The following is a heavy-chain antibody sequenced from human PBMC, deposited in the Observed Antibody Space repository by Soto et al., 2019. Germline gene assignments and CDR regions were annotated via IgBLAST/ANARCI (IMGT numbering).Heavy chain of an antibody. J-gene: IGHJ4*02. D-gene: IGHD6-19*01. Sequence: QVQLVQSGAEVKKPGASVKVSCKASGYTFISYGISWVRQAPGQGLEWMGWINAFNGNTNYAQKLQGRVTMTRDTSTSTAYMELRSLRSDDTDVYYCARDPVAGTYFDYWGQGTLVTVSS. CDR2: INAFNGNT. CDR3: ARDPVAGTYFDY. V-gene: IGHV1-18*01. CDR1: GYTFISYG.